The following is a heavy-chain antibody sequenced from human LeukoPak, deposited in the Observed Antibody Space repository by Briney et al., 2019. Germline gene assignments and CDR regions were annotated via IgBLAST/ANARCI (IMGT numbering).Heavy chain of an antibody. Sequence: PGRSLRLSCAASGFTLSSYGMHWVRQAPGKGLEWVAVISYDGSNKYYADSVKGRFTISRDNSKNTLYLQMNSLRAEDTAVYYCAKEQTPTRSSSWWTNDAFDIWGQGTMVTVSS. CDR3: AKEQTPTRSSSWWTNDAFDI. J-gene: IGHJ3*02. CDR1: GFTLSSYG. D-gene: IGHD6-13*01. CDR2: ISYDGSNK. V-gene: IGHV3-30*18.